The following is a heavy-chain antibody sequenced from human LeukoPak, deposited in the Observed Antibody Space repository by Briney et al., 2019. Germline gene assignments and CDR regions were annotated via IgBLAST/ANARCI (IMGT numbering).Heavy chain of an antibody. J-gene: IGHJ3*01. CDR2: INWNSDKI. V-gene: IGHV3-9*01. D-gene: IGHD3-22*01. CDR3: ARASYYYDTTGLGAVDV. Sequence: GGSLRLSCAASGFTFNDHAMYWVRQAPGKGLEGVSGINWNSDKIGYADSVKGRFTISRDDAKNSLFLQMNSLRAEDTALYYCARASYYYDTTGLGAVDVWGQGTMVTVSS. CDR1: GFTFNDHA.